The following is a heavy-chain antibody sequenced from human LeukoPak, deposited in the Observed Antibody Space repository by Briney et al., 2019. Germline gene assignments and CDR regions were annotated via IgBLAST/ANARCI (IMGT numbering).Heavy chain of an antibody. J-gene: IGHJ4*02. V-gene: IGHV3-30-3*01. CDR1: GFTFSSYA. CDR3: ARDHAGSGRAFDN. D-gene: IGHD2-15*01. CDR2: LSSGGINK. Sequence: GGSLRLSCAASGFTFSSYAMHWVRQAPGKGLEWVALLSSGGINKHYADSVKGRFIISRDNSMNTLYLQMNSLRVEDTAVYYCARDHAGSGRAFDNWGQGTLVTVSS.